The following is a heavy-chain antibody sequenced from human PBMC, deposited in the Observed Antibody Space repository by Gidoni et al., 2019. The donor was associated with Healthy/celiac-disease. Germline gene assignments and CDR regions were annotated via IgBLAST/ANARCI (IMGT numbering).Heavy chain of an antibody. V-gene: IGHV3-23*01. D-gene: IGHD6-13*01. J-gene: IGHJ5*02. CDR2: ISGSGGST. CDR3: AKDYSSSSWTPGWFDP. Sequence: EVQLLESGGGLVQPGGSLRLSCAASGFTFSSYAMSWVRQAPGKGLEWVSAISGSGGSTYYADSVKGRFTISRDNSKNTLYLQMNSLRAEDTAVYYCAKDYSSSSWTPGWFDPWGQGTLVTVSS. CDR1: GFTFSSYA.